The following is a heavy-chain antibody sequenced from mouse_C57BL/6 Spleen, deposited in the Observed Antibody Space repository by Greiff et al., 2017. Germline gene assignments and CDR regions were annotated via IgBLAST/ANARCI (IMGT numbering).Heavy chain of an antibody. CDR1: GYTFTSYW. D-gene: IGHD2-4*01. Sequence: VQLQQPGAELVRPGTSVKLSCKASGYTFTSYWMHWVKQRPGQGLEWIGVIDPSDSYTNYNQKFKGKATLTVDTSSSTAYMQLSSLTSEDSAVYDCARPYDYDGVPYWGQGTTLTVSS. CDR2: IDPSDSYT. J-gene: IGHJ2*01. V-gene: IGHV1-59*01. CDR3: ARPYDYDGVPY.